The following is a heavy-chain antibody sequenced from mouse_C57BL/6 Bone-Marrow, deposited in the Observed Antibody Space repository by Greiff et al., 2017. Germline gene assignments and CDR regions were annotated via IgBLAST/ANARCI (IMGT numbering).Heavy chain of an antibody. V-gene: IGHV14-4*01. CDR1: GFNIKDDY. CDR3: TRNWDWFAY. D-gene: IGHD4-1*01. Sequence: VQLQQSGAALVRPGASVKLSCTASGFNIKDDYMHWVKQRPEQGLEWIGWIDPENGDTDYASKFQGKATITADTSSNTAYCQLSSLTSEDTAVYYCTRNWDWFAYWGQGTLVSVTA. CDR2: IDPENGDT. J-gene: IGHJ3*01.